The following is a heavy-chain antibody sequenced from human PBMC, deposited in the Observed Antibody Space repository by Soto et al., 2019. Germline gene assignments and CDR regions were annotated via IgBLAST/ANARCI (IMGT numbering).Heavy chain of an antibody. V-gene: IGHV1-18*01. CDR2: ISAYNGNT. J-gene: IGHJ4*02. CDR3: ARVTSPVLLWFGELLYGDY. Sequence: ASVKVSCKASGYTFTSYGISWVRQAPGQGLELMGWISAYNGNTNYAQKLQGRVTMTTDTSTSTAYMELRSLRSDDTAVYYCARVTSPVLLWFGELLYGDYWGQGTLVTVSS. D-gene: IGHD3-10*01. CDR1: GYTFTSYG.